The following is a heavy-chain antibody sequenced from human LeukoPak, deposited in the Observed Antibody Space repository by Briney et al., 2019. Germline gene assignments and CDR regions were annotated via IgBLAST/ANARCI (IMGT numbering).Heavy chain of an antibody. V-gene: IGHV3-30*18. CDR1: GFTFSNYG. J-gene: IGHJ5*01. CDR2: ISYDGSNK. Sequence: GRSLRLSCAASGFTFSNYGMHWVRQAPGKGLEWVAIISYDGSNKYYADSVKGRFTISRDNSKNTLYLQMNSLRAEDTAVYYCAKGTGKSTLNWFDSWGQGTLVTVSS. CDR3: AKGTGKSTLNWFDS. D-gene: IGHD1-1*01.